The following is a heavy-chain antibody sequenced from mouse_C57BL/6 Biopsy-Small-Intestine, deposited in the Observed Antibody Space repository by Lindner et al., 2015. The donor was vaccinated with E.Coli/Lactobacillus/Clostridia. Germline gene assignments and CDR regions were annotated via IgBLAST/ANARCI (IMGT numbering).Heavy chain of an antibody. V-gene: IGHV1-81*01. J-gene: IGHJ2*01. CDR3: ARGYDGYYDHFDY. CDR1: GYTFTSYG. Sequence: VQLQESGAELARPGASVKLSCKASGYTFTSYGISWVKQRTGQGLEWIGEIYPRSGNTYYNEKFKGKATLTADKSSSTAYMELRSLTSEDSAVYFCARGYDGYYDHFDYWGQGTTLTVSS. CDR2: IYPRSGNT. D-gene: IGHD2-3*01.